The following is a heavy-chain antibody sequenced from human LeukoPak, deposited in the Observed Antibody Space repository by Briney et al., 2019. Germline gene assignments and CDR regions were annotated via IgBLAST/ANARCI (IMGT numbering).Heavy chain of an antibody. V-gene: IGHV3-74*01. J-gene: IGHJ2*01. CDR2: IKTDGSIT. D-gene: IGHD1-14*01. Sequence: GGSLRLSCAASGFTFSSYWMHWVRQAPGKGLVWVSRIKTDGSITNYADSVKGRFSISRDNAKNTLYLQMNSLRAEDTAVYYCARGPRRPYRQYWYFDLWGRGTLVTVSS. CDR3: ARGPRRPYRQYWYFDL. CDR1: GFTFSSYW.